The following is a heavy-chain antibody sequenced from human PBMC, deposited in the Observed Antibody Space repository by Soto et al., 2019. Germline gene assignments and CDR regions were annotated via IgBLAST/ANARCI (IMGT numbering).Heavy chain of an antibody. CDR3: ARRAYGSGSYQGWFDP. CDR1: GGSISSGGYY. D-gene: IGHD3-10*01. CDR2: IYYSGST. Sequence: PSETLSLTCTVSGGSISSGGYYWSWIRQHPGKGLEWIGYIYYSGSTYYNPSLKSRVTISVDTSKNQFSLKLSSVTAADTAVYYCARRAYGSGSYQGWFDPWGQGTLVTVSS. V-gene: IGHV4-31*03. J-gene: IGHJ5*02.